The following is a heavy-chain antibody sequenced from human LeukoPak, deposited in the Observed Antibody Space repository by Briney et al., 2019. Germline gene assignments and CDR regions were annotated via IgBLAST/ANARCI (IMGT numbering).Heavy chain of an antibody. V-gene: IGHV4-59*08. D-gene: IGHD6-13*01. J-gene: IGHJ5*02. CDR3: ARLLADNWFDP. CDR1: GGSISSYY. CDR2: IYYGVST. Sequence: PSETLSLTCTVSGGSISSYYWSWIRQPPGKGLEWIGYIYYGVSTNYNPSLKSRVTISLDTSKKQIPLKVRSVTAADTAIYYCARLLADNWFDPWGQGTLVTVSS.